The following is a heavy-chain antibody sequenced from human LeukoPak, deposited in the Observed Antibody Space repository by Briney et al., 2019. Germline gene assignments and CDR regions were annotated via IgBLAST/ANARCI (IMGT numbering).Heavy chain of an antibody. Sequence: QPGRSLRLSCAASGFTFSSYGMHWVRQAPGKGLEWVAVIWYDGSNKYYADSVKGRFTISRDNSKNTLYLQMNSLRAEDTAVYYCARAPAGYYGSGSYLDYWGQGTLVTVSS. D-gene: IGHD3-10*01. V-gene: IGHV3-33*01. CDR1: GFTFSSYG. CDR3: ARAPAGYYGSGSYLDY. J-gene: IGHJ4*02. CDR2: IWYDGSNK.